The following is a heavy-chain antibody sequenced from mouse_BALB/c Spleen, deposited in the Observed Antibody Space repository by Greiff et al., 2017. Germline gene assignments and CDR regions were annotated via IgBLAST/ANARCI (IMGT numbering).Heavy chain of an antibody. CDR3: ARNLGDYPYYYAMDY. D-gene: IGHD2-4*01. Sequence: VQLQQSGPGLVQPSQSLSITCTVSGFSLTSYGVHWVRQSPGKGLEWLGVIWSGESTDYNAAFISRLSISKDNSKSQVFFKMNSLQADDTAIYYCARNLGDYPYYYAMDYWGQGTSVTVSS. J-gene: IGHJ4*01. V-gene: IGHV2-4-1*01. CDR1: GFSLTSYG. CDR2: IWSGEST.